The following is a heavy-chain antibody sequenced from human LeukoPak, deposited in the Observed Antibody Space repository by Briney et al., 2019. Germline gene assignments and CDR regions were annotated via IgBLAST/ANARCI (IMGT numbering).Heavy chain of an antibody. D-gene: IGHD4/OR15-4a*01. CDR3: AKDEATSGCGLAP. V-gene: IGHV3-53*01. J-gene: IGHJ5*02. CDR1: GFSVSGTH. CDR2: MYTGGTT. Sequence: GGSLRPPCAASGFSVSGTHMSWVRQAPGKGLEWVSAMYTGGTTYYADSVTGRFTISRDNSKNTLYLHMNSLRVEDTAVYYCAKDEATSGCGLAPWGQGTLVTVSS.